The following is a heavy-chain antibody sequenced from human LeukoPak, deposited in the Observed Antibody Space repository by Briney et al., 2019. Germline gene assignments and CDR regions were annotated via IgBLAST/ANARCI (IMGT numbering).Heavy chain of an antibody. J-gene: IGHJ3*02. D-gene: IGHD3-16*01. CDR3: ARHIYVWGTGGYAFDI. CDR1: GFTFSSYA. Sequence: GGSLRLSCAASGFTFSSYAMSWVRQAPGKGLEWVSAVSGSAGSTYYADSVKGRFTISRDNSKNTLYLQMNSLRAEDTAVYYCARHIYVWGTGGYAFDIWGLGTMVTVSS. CDR2: VSGSAGST. V-gene: IGHV3-23*01.